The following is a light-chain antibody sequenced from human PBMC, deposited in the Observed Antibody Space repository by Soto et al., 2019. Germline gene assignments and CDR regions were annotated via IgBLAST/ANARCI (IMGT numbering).Light chain of an antibody. V-gene: IGKV1-9*01. Sequence: DIQLTQSPSFLSASVGDRVTITCRASQVISSYLSWYQQKPGKAPKLLIHAASTLQSGVPARFSGSGYGTEFTLTISRLQPEDFATYYCQQLNSYPQNFGQGTKVDIK. J-gene: IGKJ2*01. CDR3: QQLNSYPQN. CDR1: QVISSY. CDR2: AAS.